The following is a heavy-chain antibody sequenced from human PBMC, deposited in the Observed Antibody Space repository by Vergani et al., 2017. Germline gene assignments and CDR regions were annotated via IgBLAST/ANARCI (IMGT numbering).Heavy chain of an antibody. Sequence: QLQLVQSGAEVKKPGSSVRVSCKASGGSFSTYAISWVRQAPGQGLEWMGGIIPMFATSNYAQNFQGRVTITADNSTSTAYMELSSLRSEDTAVYYCARGGERHTRENSNPLAYYYGMDVWGQGTTVTVSS. V-gene: IGHV1-69*06. D-gene: IGHD4-11*01. J-gene: IGHJ6*02. CDR1: GGSFSTYA. CDR3: ARGGERHTRENSNPLAYYYGMDV. CDR2: IIPMFATS.